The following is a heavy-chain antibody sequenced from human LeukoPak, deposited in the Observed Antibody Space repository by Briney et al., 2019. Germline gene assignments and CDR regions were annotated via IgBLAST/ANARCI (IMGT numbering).Heavy chain of an antibody. J-gene: IGHJ4*02. V-gene: IGHV4-59*05. Sequence: SETLSLTCTVSGGSISSYYWSWIRQPPGKGLEWIGSIYYSGSTYYNPSLKSRVTISVDTSKNQFSLKLSSVTAADTAVYYCARHIVVPAASAYYFDYWGQGTLVTVSS. CDR1: GGSISSYY. D-gene: IGHD2-2*01. CDR2: IYYSGST. CDR3: ARHIVVPAASAYYFDY.